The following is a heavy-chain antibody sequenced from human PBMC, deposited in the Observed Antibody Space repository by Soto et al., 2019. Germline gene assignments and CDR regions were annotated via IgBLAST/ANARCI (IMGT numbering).Heavy chain of an antibody. D-gene: IGHD3-22*01. CDR1: GFTFSSYS. CDR3: ARDQLYYNDISGRPLNAFDV. CDR2: ISSSSTI. Sequence: PGGSLRLSCAASGFTFSSYSMNWVRQAPGKGLEWVSYISSSSTIYYADSVEGRFTISRDNAKNSLDLQMNSLRAEDTAVYYCARDQLYYNDISGRPLNAFDVWGQGTMVTVSS. V-gene: IGHV3-48*01. J-gene: IGHJ3*01.